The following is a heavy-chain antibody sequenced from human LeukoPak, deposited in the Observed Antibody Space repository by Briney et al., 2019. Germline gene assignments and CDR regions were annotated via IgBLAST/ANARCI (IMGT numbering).Heavy chain of an antibody. J-gene: IGHJ4*02. CDR3: ARDLGTRLLWFGEDYFDY. CDR2: INPNSGGT. Sequence: ASVKVSCKXSGYTFTGNYMHWVRQAPGQGLEWMGRINPNSGGTNYAQKFQGRVTMTRDTSISTAYMELSRLRSDDTAVYYCARDLGTRLLWFGEDYFDYWGQGTLVTVSS. D-gene: IGHD3-10*01. CDR1: GYTFTGNY. V-gene: IGHV1-2*06.